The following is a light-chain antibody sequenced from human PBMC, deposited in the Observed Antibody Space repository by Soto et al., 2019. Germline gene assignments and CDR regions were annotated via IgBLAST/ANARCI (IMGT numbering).Light chain of an antibody. Sequence: NFMLTQPHSVSESPGKTLSISCTRSSGSIANNYVQWYQQRPGSAPTTVIYENNQRLSGVPDRFSGSTDGSSNSASLTISGLQTEDEAYYSLQSYDSDFVVFGGVTKLTVL. CDR2: ENN. J-gene: IGLJ2*01. CDR3: QSYDSDFVV. CDR1: SGSIANNY. V-gene: IGLV6-57*04.